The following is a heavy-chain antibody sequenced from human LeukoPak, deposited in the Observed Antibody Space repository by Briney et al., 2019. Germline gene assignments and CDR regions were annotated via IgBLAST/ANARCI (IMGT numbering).Heavy chain of an antibody. CDR2: IYYSGST. J-gene: IGHJ3*02. D-gene: IGHD1-14*01. CDR1: GGSFSGYY. Sequence: SETLSLTCAVYGGSFSGYYWSWIRQPPGKGLEWIGSIYYSGSTYYNPSLKSRVTISVDTSKNQFSLKLSSVTAADTAVYYCARGDPEGAFDIWGQGTMVTVSS. CDR3: ARGDPEGAFDI. V-gene: IGHV4-34*01.